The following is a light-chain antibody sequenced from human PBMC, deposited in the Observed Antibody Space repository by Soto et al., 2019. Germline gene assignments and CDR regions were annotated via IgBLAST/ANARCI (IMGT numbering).Light chain of an antibody. V-gene: IGKV1-5*01. Sequence: DIQMTQSPSTLSASVGDRVTITCRASQSISTWLACYQMQPGKAPKFLVYDASSLESGVPSRFSGSGSETEFTLSISSLQPDDFATYYCQQYDTYPYTFGQGTKLEI. J-gene: IGKJ2*01. CDR1: QSISTW. CDR3: QQYDTYPYT. CDR2: DAS.